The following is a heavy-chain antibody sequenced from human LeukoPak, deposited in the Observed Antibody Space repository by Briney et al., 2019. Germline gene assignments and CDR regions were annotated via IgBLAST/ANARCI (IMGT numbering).Heavy chain of an antibody. CDR2: MNPNSGNT. Sequence: VASVKVSCKASGYTFTSYDINWVRQAPGQGLEWMGWMNPNSGNTVYAQKFQGRVTMTRNTSISTAYMELSSLRSEDTAVYYCARGYSSSWYKANWFDPWGQGTLVTVSS. D-gene: IGHD6-13*01. J-gene: IGHJ5*02. CDR1: GYTFTSYD. CDR3: ARGYSSSWYKANWFDP. V-gene: IGHV1-8*01.